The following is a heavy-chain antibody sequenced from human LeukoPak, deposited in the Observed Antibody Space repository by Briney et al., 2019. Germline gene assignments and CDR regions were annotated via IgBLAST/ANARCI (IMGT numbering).Heavy chain of an antibody. V-gene: IGHV1-69*13. Sequence: GASVKVSCKASGGTFSSYAISWVRQAPGQGLEWMGGIIPIFGTANYAQKFQGRVTITADESTSTAYMELSSLRSEDTAVYYCARDPNGDYDGAFDIWGQGTMVTVSS. D-gene: IGHD4-17*01. J-gene: IGHJ3*02. CDR2: IIPIFGTA. CDR1: GGTFSSYA. CDR3: ARDPNGDYDGAFDI.